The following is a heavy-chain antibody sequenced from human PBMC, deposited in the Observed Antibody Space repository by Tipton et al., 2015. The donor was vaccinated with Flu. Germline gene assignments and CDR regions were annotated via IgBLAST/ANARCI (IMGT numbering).Heavy chain of an antibody. V-gene: IGHV4-38-2*02. CDR3: ARTWELRNFDY. J-gene: IGHJ4*02. D-gene: IGHD1-26*01. Sequence: TLSLTCTVSGDSIGSGYYWGWIRQPPGKGLEWIESISHSGSTYYNPSLKSRVTISVDTSKNQFSLQLSSVTAADTAVYYCARTWELRNFDYWGQGILVIVSS. CDR1: GDSIGSGYY. CDR2: ISHSGST.